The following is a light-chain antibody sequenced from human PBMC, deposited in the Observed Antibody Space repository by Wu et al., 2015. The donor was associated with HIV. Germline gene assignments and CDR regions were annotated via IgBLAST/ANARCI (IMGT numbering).Light chain of an antibody. Sequence: DIQMTQSPSTLSASVGDRVTITCRASQSISSWLAWYQQKPGKAPNLLIYKASNLESGVPSRFSGSGSGTGTQFTLTISSLQPDDFATYYCQQYNSPFAFGQGTKVEIK. CDR1: QSISSW. J-gene: IGKJ1*01. CDR3: QQYNSPFA. CDR2: KAS. V-gene: IGKV1-5*03.